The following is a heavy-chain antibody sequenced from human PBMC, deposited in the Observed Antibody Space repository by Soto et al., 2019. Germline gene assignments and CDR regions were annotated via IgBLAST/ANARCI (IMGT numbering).Heavy chain of an antibody. CDR2: ISGSGGST. V-gene: IGHV3-23*01. J-gene: IGHJ6*02. CDR3: ARAGYCSSTSCYYYYYGMDV. D-gene: IGHD2-2*01. CDR1: GFTFSSYA. Sequence: GGSLRLSXAASGFTFSSYAMSWVRQAPGKGLEWVSAISGSGGSTYYADSVKGRFTISRDNSKNTLYLQMNSLRAEDTAVYYCARAGYCSSTSCYYYYYGMDVWGQGTTVTVSS.